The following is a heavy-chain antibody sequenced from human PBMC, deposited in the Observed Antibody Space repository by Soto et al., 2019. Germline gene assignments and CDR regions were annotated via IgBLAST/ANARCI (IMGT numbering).Heavy chain of an antibody. CDR2: IIPILGIA. CDR3: ARDTAVVVPRTSYYYYYMDV. D-gene: IGHD2-2*01. CDR1: GGTFSSYT. V-gene: IGHV1-69*02. J-gene: IGHJ6*03. Sequence: QVQLVQSGAEVKKPGSSVKVSCKASGGTFSSYTISWVRQAPGQGLEWMGRIIPILGIANYAQKFQGRVTITADKTTSTAYMEVSSMRSEDTAVYYYARDTAVVVPRTSYYYYYMDVWGKGTTVTVSS.